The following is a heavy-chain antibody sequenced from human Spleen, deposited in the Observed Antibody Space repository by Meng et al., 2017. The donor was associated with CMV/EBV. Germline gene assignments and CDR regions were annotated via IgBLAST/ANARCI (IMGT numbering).Heavy chain of an antibody. CDR3: VRVRGLVTKSFDY. CDR1: GSSISSGDYY. Sequence: QGLLEGPGPGPVKPSQSLSLTCTVSGSSISSGDYYWSWIRQPPGKGLWWIGYIYYSGRTYYNPSLKSRVTISVDTSKNQFSLQLTSVTAADTAVYYCVRVRGLVTKSFDYWGQGTLVTVSS. V-gene: IGHV4-30-4*01. J-gene: IGHJ4*02. D-gene: IGHD2-21*01. CDR2: IYYSGRT.